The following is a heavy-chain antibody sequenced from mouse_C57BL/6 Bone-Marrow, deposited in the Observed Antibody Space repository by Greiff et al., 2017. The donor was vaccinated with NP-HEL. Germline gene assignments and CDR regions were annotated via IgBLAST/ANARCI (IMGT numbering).Heavy chain of an antibody. J-gene: IGHJ2*01. V-gene: IGHV1-19*01. CDR3: ARSITPVVATDS. D-gene: IGHD1-1*01. Sequence: VQLKQSGPVLVKPGASVKMSCKASGYTFTDYYMNWVKQSHGKSLEWIGVINPYNGGTSYNQKFKGKATLTVDKSSSTAYMELNSLTSEDSAVYYCARSITPVVATDSWGPDTTLTVSS. CDR2: INPYNGGT. CDR1: GYTFTDYY.